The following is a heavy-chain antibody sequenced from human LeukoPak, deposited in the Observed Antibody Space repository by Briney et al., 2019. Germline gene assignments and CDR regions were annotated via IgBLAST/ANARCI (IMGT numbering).Heavy chain of an antibody. D-gene: IGHD6-13*01. CDR1: GFTFSRFS. CDR2: ISSSGTYI. V-gene: IGHV3-21*01. J-gene: IGHJ2*01. Sequence: GGSLRLSCAASGFTFSRFSMNWVRQAPGKGLEWVSSISSSGTYIYYADSVKGRFTISRDSAKNSLYLQMNSLRAEDTAVYYCARVSSSWYQDWYFDLWGRGTLVTVSS. CDR3: ARVSSSWYQDWYFDL.